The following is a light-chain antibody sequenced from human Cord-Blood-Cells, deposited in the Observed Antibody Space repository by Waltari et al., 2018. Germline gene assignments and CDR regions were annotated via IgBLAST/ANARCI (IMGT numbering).Light chain of an antibody. CDR2: EGS. J-gene: IGLJ1*01. V-gene: IGLV2-23*01. CDR1: SSDVGSYNL. CDR3: CSYAGSFYV. Sequence: GSPGQSITISCTGTSSDVGSYNLVSWYQQHPGKAPKLMIYEGSKRPSGVSNRFSGSKSGNTASLTISGLQAEDEADYYCCSYAGSFYVFGTGTKVTVL.